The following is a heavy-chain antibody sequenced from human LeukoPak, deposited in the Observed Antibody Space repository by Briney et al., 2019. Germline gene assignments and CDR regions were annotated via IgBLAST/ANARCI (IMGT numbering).Heavy chain of an antibody. Sequence: AGGSLRLSCAASGFTFSSYIMNWVRQAPGKGLEWVSYISSSSSTIYYADSVKGRFTISRDNAKNSLYLQMNSLRAEDTAVYYCARERIYGDYEVSFDYWGQGTLVTVSS. CDR2: ISSSSSTI. CDR3: ARERIYGDYEVSFDY. J-gene: IGHJ4*02. CDR1: GFTFSSYI. V-gene: IGHV3-48*01. D-gene: IGHD4-17*01.